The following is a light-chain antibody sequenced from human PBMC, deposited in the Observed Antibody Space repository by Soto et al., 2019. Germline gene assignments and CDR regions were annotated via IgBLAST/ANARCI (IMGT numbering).Light chain of an antibody. V-gene: IGKV4-1*01. CDR3: QQYYSPPRVT. CDR2: WAS. CDR1: QSVLYSSNNKNY. J-gene: IGKJ3*01. Sequence: DIVMTQSPDSLAVSLGERATINCKSSQSVLYSSNNKNYLAWYQQKPGRTPKLLLYWASTRESGVPDRFSGSGSWTDFTLTISSLQAEDVAVYYCQQYYSPPRVTFGPGTKVDIK.